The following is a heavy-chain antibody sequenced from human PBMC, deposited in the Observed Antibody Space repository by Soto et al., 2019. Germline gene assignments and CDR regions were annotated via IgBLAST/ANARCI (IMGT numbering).Heavy chain of an antibody. V-gene: IGHV4-34*01. D-gene: IGHD6-13*01. Sequence: LSLTCSVYGVSFSGYYWSLIRQPPVNGLEWIGEINHSGSTNYNPSLKSRVTISVDTSKNQFSLKLSSVTAADTAVYYCARDPIFSSSSWYYYYGMDVWGQGTTVTVSS. CDR2: INHSGST. CDR1: GVSFSGYY. CDR3: ARDPIFSSSSWYYYYGMDV. J-gene: IGHJ6*02.